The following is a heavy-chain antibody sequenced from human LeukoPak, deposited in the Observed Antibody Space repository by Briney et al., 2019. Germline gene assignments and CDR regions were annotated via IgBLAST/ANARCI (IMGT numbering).Heavy chain of an antibody. CDR1: GFTFSSYG. CDR3: AKDYGDYVSHFDN. Sequence: PGGSLRLSCAASGFTFSSYGMHWVRQAPGKGLEWVAVISYDGSNKYYADSVKGRFTNSRDNSKNTLYLQMNSLRAEDTAVYYCAKDYGDYVSHFDNWGQGTLVTVSS. J-gene: IGHJ4*02. CDR2: ISYDGSNK. V-gene: IGHV3-30*18. D-gene: IGHD4-17*01.